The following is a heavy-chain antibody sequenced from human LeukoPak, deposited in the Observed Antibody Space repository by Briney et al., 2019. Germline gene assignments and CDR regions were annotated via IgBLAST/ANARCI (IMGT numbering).Heavy chain of an antibody. CDR3: ARGGGGDFWSRDYYMDV. J-gene: IGHJ6*03. CDR1: GYTFSDHY. CDR2: INPKNGGT. V-gene: IGHV1-2*02. D-gene: IGHD3-3*01. Sequence: ASVKVSCKPSGYTFSDHYMHWVRQAPGQGLEWMAWINPKNGGTTYATKFQCRATLTRDTSTTPFYMELSRLTSGETAMYLCARGGGGDFWSRDYYMDVWGKGTTVTVS.